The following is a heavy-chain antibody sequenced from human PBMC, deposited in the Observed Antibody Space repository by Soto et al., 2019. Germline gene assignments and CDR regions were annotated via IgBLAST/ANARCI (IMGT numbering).Heavy chain of an antibody. V-gene: IGHV4-34*01. CDR2: INDSGTT. J-gene: IGHJ6*02. Sequence: VSAGLPRRHSWSGCRHLPGKTLEWVGEINDSGTTNHNPPVTRRVTISAHTSKPHFSLRLTSVTAADTAVYYCARETSQNVYSHYGMDVWGQWPTVTVS. CDR1: AGLPRRHS. CDR3: ARETSQNVYSHYGMDV.